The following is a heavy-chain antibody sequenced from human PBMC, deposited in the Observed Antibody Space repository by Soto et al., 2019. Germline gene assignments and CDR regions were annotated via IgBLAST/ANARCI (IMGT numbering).Heavy chain of an antibody. J-gene: IGHJ4*02. CDR2: ISGSGDST. V-gene: IGHV3-23*01. D-gene: IGHD3-16*01. Sequence: EVQLLESGGGLVQPGGSLSLSCAASGFTFSRYAMNWVRQAPGKGLEWVSVISGSGDSTFYADSVKGRFTNSRDNSKNTLCLQMTSLRAEDAAVYYCAKRAWGTYDFDYWGQGTLVTVSS. CDR3: AKRAWGTYDFDY. CDR1: GFTFSRYA.